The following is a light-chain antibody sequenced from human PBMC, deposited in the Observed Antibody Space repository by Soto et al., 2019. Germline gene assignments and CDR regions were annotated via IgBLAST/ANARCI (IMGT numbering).Light chain of an antibody. V-gene: IGKV4-1*01. CDR1: QTVLYSSNNKNY. CDR3: QQYYTTPRT. J-gene: IGKJ1*01. CDR2: WAS. Sequence: DIVMTQSPDSLTVSLGERATINCKSSQTVLYSSNNKNYLAWYQHKPGQPPKLLIYWASTREIGVPDRFSGSGSATDFTLTISSLQAEDVAVYYCQQYYTTPRTFGQGTKVEIK.